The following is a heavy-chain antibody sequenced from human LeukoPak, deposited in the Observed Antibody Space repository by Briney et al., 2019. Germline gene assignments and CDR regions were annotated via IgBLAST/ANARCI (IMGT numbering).Heavy chain of an antibody. Sequence: GGSLRLSCATSGFTFSSYWMSWVRQAPGKGLEWVANIKGDGSDNHYVDSVRGRFTISRDNGKTSVYMQMNSLRAEDTAVYYCARDIGYKAFDSWGQGTLVSVSS. CDR1: GFTFSSYW. D-gene: IGHD5-24*01. J-gene: IGHJ4*02. V-gene: IGHV3-7*05. CDR2: IKGDGSDN. CDR3: ARDIGYKAFDS.